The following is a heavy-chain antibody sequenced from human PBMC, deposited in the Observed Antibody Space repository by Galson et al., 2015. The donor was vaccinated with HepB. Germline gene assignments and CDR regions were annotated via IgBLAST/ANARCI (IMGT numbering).Heavy chain of an antibody. V-gene: IGHV3-15*01. D-gene: IGHD3-10*01. J-gene: IGHJ4*02. CDR3: TTDPQWFGELDFDY. CDR1: GFTFSNAW. CDR2: IKSKTDGGTT. Sequence: SLRLSCAASGFTFSNAWMSWVRQAPGKGLEWVGRIKSKTDGGTTDYAAPVKGRFTISRDDSKNTLYLQMNSLKTEDTAVYYCTTDPQWFGELDFDYWGQGTLVTVSS.